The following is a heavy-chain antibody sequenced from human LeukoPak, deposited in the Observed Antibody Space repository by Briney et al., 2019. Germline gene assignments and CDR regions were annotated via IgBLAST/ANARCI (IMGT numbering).Heavy chain of an antibody. CDR2: IYPGDSDT. CDR3: ARGEYYYDSSGYWQFDH. Sequence: GESLKISCKSSGDSFTSYWIGWVRQMPGKGLEWMGIIYPGDSDTRYSPSFRGQVTISADKSISTAYLQWSSLKASDTAMYYCARGEYYYDSSGYWQFDHWGQGTLVTVSS. V-gene: IGHV5-51*01. CDR1: GDSFTSYW. J-gene: IGHJ4*02. D-gene: IGHD3-22*01.